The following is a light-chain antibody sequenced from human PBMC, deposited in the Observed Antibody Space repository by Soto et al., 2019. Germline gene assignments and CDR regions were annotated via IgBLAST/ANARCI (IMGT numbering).Light chain of an antibody. J-gene: IGKJ4*01. Sequence: DIQMTQSPSSLSASVGDRVTITCRASQSISSYLNWYQQKPGKAPKLLIYAASSLQSGVPSRFSGRGSGTDFTLTIRSLQPEDFATYYCQQSYSTPTFGGGTKVEIK. CDR2: AAS. CDR1: QSISSY. V-gene: IGKV1-39*01. CDR3: QQSYSTPT.